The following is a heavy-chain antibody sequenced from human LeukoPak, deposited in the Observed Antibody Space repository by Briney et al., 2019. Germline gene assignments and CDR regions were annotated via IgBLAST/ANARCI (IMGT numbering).Heavy chain of an antibody. Sequence: PSETLSLTCTVSGGSISSYYWSWIRQPLGKGLEWIGYIYYSESTNYNPSLKSRVTISLDTSKNQFSLKLSSMTAADTAVYYCARARAAAGQYYFDYWGQGTLVTVSS. CDR2: IYYSEST. J-gene: IGHJ4*02. CDR3: ARARAAAGQYYFDY. CDR1: GGSISSYY. D-gene: IGHD6-13*01. V-gene: IGHV4-59*01.